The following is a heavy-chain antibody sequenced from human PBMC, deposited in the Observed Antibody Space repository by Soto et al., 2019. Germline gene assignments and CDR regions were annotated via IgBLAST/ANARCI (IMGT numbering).Heavy chain of an antibody. CDR2: ISPDGSST. V-gene: IGHV3-74*01. J-gene: IGHJ4*02. CDR1: GFTFNTYY. CDR3: ARSENGNYHG. D-gene: IGHD3-22*01. Sequence: PGGSLRLSCAASGFTFNTYYMHWVRQVSGKGLVWVSRISPDGSSTNYADLARGRFTISRDNAKNTLYLQMNSLTADDTAIYYCARSENGNYHGWGQGTLVTVSS.